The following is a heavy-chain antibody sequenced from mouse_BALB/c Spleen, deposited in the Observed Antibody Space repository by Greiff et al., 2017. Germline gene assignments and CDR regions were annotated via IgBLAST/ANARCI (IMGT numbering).Heavy chain of an antibody. J-gene: IGHJ2*01. Sequence: EVQRVESGGGLVQPGGSLKLSCAASGFTFSSYTMSWVRQTPEKRLEWVAYISNGGGSTYYPDTVKGRFTISRDNAKNTLYLQMSSLKSEDTAMYYCARLGNYRYYFDYWGQGTTLTVSS. CDR1: GFTFSSYT. D-gene: IGHD2-1*01. V-gene: IGHV5-12-2*01. CDR2: ISNGGGST. CDR3: ARLGNYRYYFDY.